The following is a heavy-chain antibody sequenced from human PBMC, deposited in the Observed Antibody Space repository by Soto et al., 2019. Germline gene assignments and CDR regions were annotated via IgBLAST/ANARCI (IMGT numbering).Heavy chain of an antibody. CDR3: ARDHNFGFILHAMDV. CDR2: INPSSGRT. J-gene: IGHJ6*02. V-gene: IGHV1-46*01. D-gene: IGHD2-21*01. CDR1: GYTFTSYS. Sequence: ASVKVSCKASGYTFTSYSMHWVRQAPGQGLEWMGIINPSSGRTSYAQNFQGRVTMTSDTSTSIVYMEMSSLKSEDTAVYYCARDHNFGFILHAMDVWGQGTTVTVLL.